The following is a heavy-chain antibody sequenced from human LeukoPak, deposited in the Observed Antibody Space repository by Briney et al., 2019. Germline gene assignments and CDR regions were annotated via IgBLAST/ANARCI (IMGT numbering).Heavy chain of an antibody. CDR2: IYTSGST. CDR1: GDSISSGSYY. D-gene: IGHD1-26*01. Sequence: SETLSLTCTVSGDSISSGSYYWSWIRQPAGKGLEWIGRIYTSGSTNYNPSLKSRVTISVDTSKNQFSLKLSSVTAADTAVYYCARIRDSGSYDAFDIWGQGTMVTVSS. J-gene: IGHJ3*02. CDR3: ARIRDSGSYDAFDI. V-gene: IGHV4-61*02.